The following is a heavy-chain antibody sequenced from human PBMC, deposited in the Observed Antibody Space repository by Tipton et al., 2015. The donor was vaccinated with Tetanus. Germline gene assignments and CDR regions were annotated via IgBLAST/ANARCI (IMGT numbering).Heavy chain of an antibody. Sequence: TLSLTCNVSGVSISNSAFYWSWIRQPPGKALEWIGSIYYSGSTFYHPSLQSRVTISVDTSKNQFSLRLSSVTAADTAVYFCARHPPPYYYGSGSHLDYWGQGTPVTVSS. CDR3: ARHPPPYYYGSGSHLDY. D-gene: IGHD3-10*01. CDR1: GVSISNSAFY. CDR2: IYYSGST. J-gene: IGHJ4*02. V-gene: IGHV4-39*01.